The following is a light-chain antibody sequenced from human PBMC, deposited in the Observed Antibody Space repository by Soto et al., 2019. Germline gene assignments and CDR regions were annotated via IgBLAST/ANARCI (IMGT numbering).Light chain of an antibody. V-gene: IGLV2-14*01. J-gene: IGLJ2*01. Sequence: QLVLTQPASVSGSPGRSITISCTGTSSDVGAYNYVSWYQQYPGKAPKLMIYDVSNRPSGVSNRFSGSKSGNTASLTISGLQAEDEADYYCSSYTSSSTPLFGGGTKLTVL. CDR1: SSDVGAYNY. CDR2: DVS. CDR3: SSYTSSSTPL.